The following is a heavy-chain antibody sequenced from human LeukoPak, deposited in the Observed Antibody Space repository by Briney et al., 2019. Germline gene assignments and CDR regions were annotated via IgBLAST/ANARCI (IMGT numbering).Heavy chain of an antibody. CDR3: AKGARRITMIVVVITTPNYYGMDV. CDR2: ISYDGSNK. V-gene: IGHV3-30*18. D-gene: IGHD3-22*01. CDR1: GFTFSSYG. J-gene: IGHJ6*02. Sequence: PGGSLRLSCIASGFTFSSYGMHWVRQAPGKGLEWVAVISYDGSNKYYADSVKGRFTISRDNSKNTLYLQMNSLRAEDTAVYYCAKGARRITMIVVVITTPNYYGMDVWGQGTTVTVSS.